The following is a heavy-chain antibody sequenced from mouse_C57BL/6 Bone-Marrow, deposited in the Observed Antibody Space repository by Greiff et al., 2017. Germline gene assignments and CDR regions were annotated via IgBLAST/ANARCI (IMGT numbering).Heavy chain of an antibody. CDR3: ARYPYYYGSSSFDY. D-gene: IGHD1-1*01. CDR2: IHPNSGST. J-gene: IGHJ2*01. Sequence: QVQLKQPGAELVKPGASVKLSCKASGYTFTSYWMHWVKQRPGQGLEWIGMIHPNSGSTNYNEKFKSKATLTVDKSSSTAYMQLSSLTSEDSAVYYCARYPYYYGSSSFDYWGQGTTLTVSS. CDR1: GYTFTSYW. V-gene: IGHV1-64*01.